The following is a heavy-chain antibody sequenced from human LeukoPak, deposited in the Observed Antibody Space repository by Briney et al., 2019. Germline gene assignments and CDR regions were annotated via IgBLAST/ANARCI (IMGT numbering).Heavy chain of an antibody. CDR2: ISSSSSYI. CDR3: ARIAAAGTEDYGMDV. D-gene: IGHD6-13*01. J-gene: IGHJ6*04. Sequence: GGSLRLSCAASGFTFSIYSMTWVRQAPGKGLEWVSSISSSSSYIYYAGSLKGRSTISRDNAENSLYLQMYSLRAEDTAVYYCARIAAAGTEDYGMDVWGTGTTVTVSS. CDR1: GFTFSIYS. V-gene: IGHV3-21*01.